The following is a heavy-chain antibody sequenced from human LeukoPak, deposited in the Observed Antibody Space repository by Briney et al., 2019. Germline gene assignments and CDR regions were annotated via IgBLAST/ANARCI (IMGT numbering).Heavy chain of an antibody. J-gene: IGHJ6*02. Sequence: GRSLRLSCAASGFTFSSYGMHWVRQAPGKGLEWVAVISYDGSNKYYADSVKGRFTISRDNSKNTLYLQMNSLRAEDTAVYHCAKDIGYSGYDYTRDYYYGMDVWGQGTTVTVSS. CDR1: GFTFSSYG. D-gene: IGHD5-12*01. CDR2: ISYDGSNK. CDR3: AKDIGYSGYDYTRDYYYGMDV. V-gene: IGHV3-30*18.